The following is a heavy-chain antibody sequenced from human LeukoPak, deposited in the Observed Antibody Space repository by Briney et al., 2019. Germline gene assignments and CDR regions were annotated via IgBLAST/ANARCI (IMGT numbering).Heavy chain of an antibody. CDR1: GGSISRYH. CDR3: ARAVLRDYGSGRGVFDY. D-gene: IGHD3-10*01. J-gene: IGHJ4*02. Sequence: SETLSLTYTVSGGSISRYHWRWIRQPPGKGLEWIGYIYYSGSNNYNPSLKSRVTMPVNTSKNQFSLKLSSVTGADTAVYYCARAVLRDYGSGRGVFDYWGQGTLVTVSS. CDR2: IYYSGSN. V-gene: IGHV4-59*01.